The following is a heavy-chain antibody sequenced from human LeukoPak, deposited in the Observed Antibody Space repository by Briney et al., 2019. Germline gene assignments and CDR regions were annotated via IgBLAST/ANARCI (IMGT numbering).Heavy chain of an antibody. V-gene: IGHV4-38-2*01. Sequence: PSETLSLTCAVSGYSISSGYYWGWIRQPPGKGLEWIGSIYHSGSTYYNPSLKSRVTISVDTSKNQFSLKLSSVTAADTAVYYCARVPPEGYGDYGAFYICGQGTMVTVSS. J-gene: IGHJ3*02. CDR3: ARVPPEGYGDYGAFYI. CDR2: IYHSGST. CDR1: GYSISSGYY. D-gene: IGHD4-17*01.